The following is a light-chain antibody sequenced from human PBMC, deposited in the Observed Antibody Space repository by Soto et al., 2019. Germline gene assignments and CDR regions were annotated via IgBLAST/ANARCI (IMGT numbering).Light chain of an antibody. Sequence: QSVLTQPPSVSGAPGQKVTISCTGSGSNLGAKYAVHWYQQLPGTAPKLLIYDNINRPSGVPDRFSGSKSDTSASLAITGLQAEDEADYYCQSYYTSLSGSVFGGGTKLTVL. J-gene: IGLJ3*02. CDR3: QSYYTSLSGSV. CDR1: GSNLGAKYA. CDR2: DNI. V-gene: IGLV1-40*01.